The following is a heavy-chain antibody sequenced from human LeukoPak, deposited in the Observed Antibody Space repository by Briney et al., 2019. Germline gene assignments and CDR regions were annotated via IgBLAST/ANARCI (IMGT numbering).Heavy chain of an antibody. CDR3: AREPGDGYRLSWFDP. Sequence: GGSLRLSCAASGFTLSSFSMNWVRQAAGGGLEWVSYITSDSRTIYYAASVKGRFTISRDNAKNSLYLQMNSLRAEDTAVYYCAREPGDGYRLSWFDPWGQGTLVTVSS. D-gene: IGHD5-24*01. CDR2: ITSDSRTI. J-gene: IGHJ5*02. CDR1: GFTLSSFS. V-gene: IGHV3-48*04.